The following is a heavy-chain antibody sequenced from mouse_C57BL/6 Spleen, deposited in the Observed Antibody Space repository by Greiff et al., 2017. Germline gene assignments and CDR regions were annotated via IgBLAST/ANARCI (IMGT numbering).Heavy chain of an antibody. CDR3: ARAYGNYNAMDY. Sequence: VQLLESGPGLVAPSPCLSITCTVSGFSLTSYSISWVRQPPGQGLEWLGVIWTGGGTNYNSALKSSLSISKDNSKRQVFLKMNSLQTDDTARYYGARAYGNYNAMDYWGQGTSVTVSS. J-gene: IGHJ4*01. CDR1: GFSLTSYS. V-gene: IGHV2-9-1*01. D-gene: IGHD2-1*01. CDR2: IWTGGGT.